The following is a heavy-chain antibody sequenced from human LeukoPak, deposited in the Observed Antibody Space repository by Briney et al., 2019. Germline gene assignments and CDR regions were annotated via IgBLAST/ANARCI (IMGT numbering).Heavy chain of an antibody. V-gene: IGHV3-73*01. D-gene: IGHD3-3*01. CDR1: GFTFSGSA. CDR3: TRTPFLYDFWSGYLDSGDYMDV. J-gene: IGHJ6*03. Sequence: GGSLRLSCAASGFTFSGSAMHWVRQASGKGLEWVGRIRSKASSYATAYAASVKGRFTISRDDSKNTAYLQMNSLKTEDTAVYYCTRTPFLYDFWSGYLDSGDYMDVWGKGTTVTVSS. CDR2: IRSKASSYAT.